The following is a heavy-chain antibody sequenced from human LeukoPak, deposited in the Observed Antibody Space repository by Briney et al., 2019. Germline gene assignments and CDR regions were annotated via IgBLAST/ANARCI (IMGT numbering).Heavy chain of an antibody. CDR2: ISRGGGT. J-gene: IGHJ6*03. CDR3: AEEDCSRTSCYLYYYYMDV. D-gene: IGHD2-2*01. Sequence: GGSLRLSCAASGFTFSSYAMSWVRQAPGKGLEWVSGISRGGGTYYGDSVKGRFTIFRDNSKNTLYLQMNSLRAEDTALYYCAEEDCSRTSCYLYYYYMDVWGKGTTVTVSS. CDR1: GFTFSSYA. V-gene: IGHV3-23*01.